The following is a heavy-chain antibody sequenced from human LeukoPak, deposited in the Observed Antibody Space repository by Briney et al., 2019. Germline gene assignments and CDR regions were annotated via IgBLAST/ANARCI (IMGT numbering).Heavy chain of an antibody. CDR1: GFTFDDYA. J-gene: IGHJ4*02. Sequence: GGSLRLSCAASGFTFDDYAMHWVRQAPGKGLEWVSGISWNSGSIGYADSVKGRLTISRDNAKNSLYLQMNSLRAEDTGVYYCARYSGNPASFEYWGQGTLVTVSS. CDR2: ISWNSGSI. CDR3: ARYSGNPASFEY. V-gene: IGHV3-9*01. D-gene: IGHD5-12*01.